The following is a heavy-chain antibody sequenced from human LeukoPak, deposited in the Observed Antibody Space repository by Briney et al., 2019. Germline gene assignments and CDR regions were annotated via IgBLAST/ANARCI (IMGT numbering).Heavy chain of an antibody. J-gene: IGHJ6*02. D-gene: IGHD2-15*01. Sequence: SEALSLTCAVYGGSFSGYYWSWIRQPPGKGLEWIGEINHSGSTNYNPSLKRRVTISVDTSKNQFSLKLSSVTAADTAVYYCASLRPSFRYCSGGSCYSSYYYGMDVWGQGTTVTVSS. CDR1: GGSFSGYY. V-gene: IGHV4-34*01. CDR3: ASLRPSFRYCSGGSCYSSYYYGMDV. CDR2: INHSGST.